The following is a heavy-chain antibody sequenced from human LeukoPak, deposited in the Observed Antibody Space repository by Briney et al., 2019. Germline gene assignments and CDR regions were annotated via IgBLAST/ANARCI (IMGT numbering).Heavy chain of an antibody. Sequence: SETLSLTCTVAGGSISRSSYYGRWIRQPRGEGLEWIGSIYDSGTTSYNASLKSRVNLSVDPSRTQFSLKLSSVPAAATAVYYCAGPYGSGSYSSGNWFDPWGQGTLVTVSS. CDR2: IYDSGTT. CDR1: GGSISRSSYY. D-gene: IGHD3-10*01. CDR3: AGPYGSGSYSSGNWFDP. V-gene: IGHV4-39*01. J-gene: IGHJ5*02.